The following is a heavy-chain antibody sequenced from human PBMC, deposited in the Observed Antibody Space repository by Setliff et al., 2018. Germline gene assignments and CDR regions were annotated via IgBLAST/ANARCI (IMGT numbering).Heavy chain of an antibody. CDR2: IWNDGSTK. CDR3: ARNWATAQHYYYGMDV. J-gene: IGHJ6*02. V-gene: IGHV3-33*01. Sequence: GGSLRLSCVASRFTFSNYGMHWVRQAPGKGLEWVALIWNDGSTKFYGDSVKGRFTISRDDSKNTLYLQMDTLRAEDTAIYYCARNWATAQHYYYGMDVWGQGTTVTVSS. CDR1: RFTFSNYG. D-gene: IGHD2-21*02.